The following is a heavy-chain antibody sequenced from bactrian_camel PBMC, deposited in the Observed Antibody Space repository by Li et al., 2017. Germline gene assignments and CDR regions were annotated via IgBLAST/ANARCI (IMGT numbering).Heavy chain of an antibody. CDR3: AADGRGTVVAVC. V-gene: IGHV3S40*01. CDR1: GFPYNRRTC. J-gene: IGHJ4*01. D-gene: IGHD6*01. Sequence: VQLVESGGGSVQAGGSLRLSCVRSGFPYNRRTCMGWFRQAPGKEREGIAGITIGAGTTYYVDSVKGRFTISRDNAKNTVYLQMNSLKPEDTAVYYCAADGRGTVVAVCRGQGTQVTVS. CDR2: ITIGAGTT.